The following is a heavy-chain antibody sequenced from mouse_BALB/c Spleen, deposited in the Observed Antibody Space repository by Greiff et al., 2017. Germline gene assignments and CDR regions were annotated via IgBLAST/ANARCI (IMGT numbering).Heavy chain of an antibody. V-gene: IGHV1-7*01. Sequence: QVQLKQSGAELAKPGASVKMSCKASGYTFTSYWMHWVKQRPGQGLEWIGYINPSTGYTEYNQKFKDKATLTADKSSSTAYMQLSSLTSEDSAVYYCAREGGNYLYYAMDYWGQGTSVTVSS. CDR2: INPSTGYT. D-gene: IGHD2-1*01. CDR3: AREGGNYLYYAMDY. CDR1: GYTFTSYW. J-gene: IGHJ4*01.